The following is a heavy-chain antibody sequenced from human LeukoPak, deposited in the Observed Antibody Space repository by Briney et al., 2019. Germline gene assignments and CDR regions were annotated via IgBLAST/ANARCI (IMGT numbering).Heavy chain of an antibody. CDR3: ARVHRVFGLVINYMDV. Sequence: GSSVKVSCKASAYTFSSYGISWVRQAPGQGLEWMGWIGAYNGNTNYTQNLQGRVTLTTDTSTSTAYMELRSLRSDDTAVYYCARVHRVFGLVINYMDVWGKGTTVTVSS. D-gene: IGHD3-3*01. V-gene: IGHV1-18*01. CDR2: IGAYNGNT. J-gene: IGHJ6*03. CDR1: AYTFSSYG.